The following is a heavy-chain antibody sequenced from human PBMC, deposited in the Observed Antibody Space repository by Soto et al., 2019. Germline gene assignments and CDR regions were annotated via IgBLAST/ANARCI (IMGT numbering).Heavy chain of an antibody. CDR3: ANSVPAHPFDF. J-gene: IGHJ3*01. D-gene: IGHD2-2*01. CDR2: IASRSDYI. Sequence: EVQLVESGGGLVKPGESLRLSCAASGFTFSSYSMNWIRQGPGKGLEWVSSIASRSDYIFYADSVRGRFTISRDNAKNSLYLQMNSLRAEDTAVYYWANSVPAHPFDFWGQGTMVSVSS. CDR1: GFTFSSYS. V-gene: IGHV3-21*02.